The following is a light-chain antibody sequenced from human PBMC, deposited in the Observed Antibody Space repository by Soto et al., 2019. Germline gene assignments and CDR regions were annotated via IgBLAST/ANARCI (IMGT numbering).Light chain of an antibody. Sequence: QSVLTQPPSVSGAPGQRVTISCTGSSSNIGAGYEAHWYQQVPGTAPKLLIYENNNRPSGVPDRFSSSNSGTSASLAITGLQAEDEAEYYCQSYDSSLSGYVFGTGTKLTVL. CDR1: SSNIGAGYE. J-gene: IGLJ1*01. V-gene: IGLV1-40*01. CDR2: ENN. CDR3: QSYDSSLSGYV.